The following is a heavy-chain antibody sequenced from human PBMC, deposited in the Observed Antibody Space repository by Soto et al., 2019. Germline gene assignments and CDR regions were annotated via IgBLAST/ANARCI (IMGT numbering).Heavy chain of an antibody. V-gene: IGHV3-23*01. D-gene: IGHD6-19*01. CDR2: INGSGGST. CDR1: GFTFSSYA. Sequence: PGGSLRLSCAASGFTFSSYAMSWVRQAPGKGLEWVSAINGSGGSTYYADSVKGRFTIYRDNSKNTLYLQMNSLRAEDTAVYYCAKGLGIAVAGTTFDYWGQGTLVTVSS. J-gene: IGHJ4*02. CDR3: AKGLGIAVAGTTFDY.